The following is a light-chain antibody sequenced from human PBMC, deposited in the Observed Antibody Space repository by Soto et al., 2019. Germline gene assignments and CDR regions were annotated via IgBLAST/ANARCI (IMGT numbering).Light chain of an antibody. Sequence: DIQMTQSPSSLSASIGDRVTITCRASQGISNYLAWYQQKPGKVPTLLIYAASTLQSGVPSRFSDSGSGTDFTLTISSLQPEDVATYYCQNYNTVPSITFGQGTRLEI. V-gene: IGKV1-27*01. CDR3: QNYNTVPSIT. CDR1: QGISNY. J-gene: IGKJ5*01. CDR2: AAS.